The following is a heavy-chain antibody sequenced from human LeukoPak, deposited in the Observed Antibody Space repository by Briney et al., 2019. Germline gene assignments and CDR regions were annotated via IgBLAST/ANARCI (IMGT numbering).Heavy chain of an antibody. D-gene: IGHD5-12*01. V-gene: IGHV3-11*01. CDR2: ISGGGSTI. CDR3: ARGGDGYYFNSYYGMDV. CDR1: GFTFSDYY. J-gene: IGHJ6*02. Sequence: PGGSLRLSCAGSGFTFSDYYMNWVRQAPGKGLEWVSCISGGGSTIYYADSVKGRFTISRDNARNSLYLQMNSLRAEDTALYYCARGGDGYYFNSYYGMDVWGQGTTVTVSS.